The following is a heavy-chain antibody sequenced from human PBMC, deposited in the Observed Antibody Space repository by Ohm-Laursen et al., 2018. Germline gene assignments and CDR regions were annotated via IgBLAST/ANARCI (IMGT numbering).Heavy chain of an antibody. Sequence: SLRLSCAASGFTFSSYAMTWVRQAPGKGLEWVASIKDDGGEKYYVDSVRGRFTISRDNAENSLFLQMNSLRAEDTAVYYCARGRMRTGLDVWGQGTTVTVSS. CDR3: ARGRMRTGLDV. J-gene: IGHJ6*02. CDR2: IKDDGGEK. CDR1: GFTFSSYA. V-gene: IGHV3-7*01. D-gene: IGHD2-15*01.